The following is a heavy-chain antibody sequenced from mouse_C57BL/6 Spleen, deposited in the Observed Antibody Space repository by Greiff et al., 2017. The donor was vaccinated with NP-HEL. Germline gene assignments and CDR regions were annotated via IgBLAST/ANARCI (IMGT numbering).Heavy chain of an antibody. V-gene: IGHV10-1*01. CDR2: IRSKSNNYAT. CDR3: VRHGVRQEDAMDY. D-gene: IGHD2-14*01. CDR1: GFSFNTYA. Sequence: EVKLVESGGGLVQPKGSLKLSCAASGFSFNTYAMNWVRQAPGKGLEWVARIRSKSNNYATYYADSVKDRFTISRDDSESMLYLQMNNLKTEDTAMYYCVRHGVRQEDAMDYWGQGTSVTVSS. J-gene: IGHJ4*01.